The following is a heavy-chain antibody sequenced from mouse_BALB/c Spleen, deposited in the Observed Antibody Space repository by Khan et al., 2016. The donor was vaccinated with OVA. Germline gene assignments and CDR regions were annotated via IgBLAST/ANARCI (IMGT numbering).Heavy chain of an antibody. Sequence: QVQLQQSGGELVRPGASVKVSCKTSGYSFTSYWIHWGKQRSGQGLEWIARIYPGTGSTNYNEKFKGKATLTADKSSRTAYMQLSSLDSEDSAVYFCARWEYGNFFFDSWGQGTTLTLSS. CDR2: IYPGTGST. V-gene: IGHV1S132*01. D-gene: IGHD2-10*02. J-gene: IGHJ2*01. CDR1: GYSFTSYW. CDR3: ARWEYGNFFFDS.